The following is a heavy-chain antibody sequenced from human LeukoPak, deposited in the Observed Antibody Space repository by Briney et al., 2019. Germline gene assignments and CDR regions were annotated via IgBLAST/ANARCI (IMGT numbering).Heavy chain of an antibody. CDR1: GFTFSSYS. CDR2: ISSSSSYI. V-gene: IGHV3-21*06. J-gene: IGHJ4*02. D-gene: IGHD3-10*01. Sequence: GGSLRLSCAASGFTFSSYSMNWVRQAPGKGLEWVSSISSSSSYIYYADSVKGRFTISRDNAKNSLYLQMNSLRAEDTAVYYCARDGITMVRGVTSHLDYWGQGTLVTVSS. CDR3: ARDGITMVRGVTSHLDY.